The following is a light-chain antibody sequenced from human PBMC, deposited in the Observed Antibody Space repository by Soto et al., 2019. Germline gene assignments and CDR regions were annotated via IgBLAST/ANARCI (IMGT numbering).Light chain of an antibody. V-gene: IGLV1-44*01. CDR1: SSNIGGNL. CDR2: SNN. CDR3: ATWDDSLTSYV. J-gene: IGLJ1*01. Sequence: QSALTQPPSASGTPGQRVTIPCSGSSSNIGGNLVSWYQQVPGTAPKLLIYSNNQRPSGVPDRFSGSKSGTSASLAISGLQSEDEADYYCATWDDSLTSYVFAIGTKVTVL.